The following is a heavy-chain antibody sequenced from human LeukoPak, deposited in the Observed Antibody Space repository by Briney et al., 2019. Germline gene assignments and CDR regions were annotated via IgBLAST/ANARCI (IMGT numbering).Heavy chain of an antibody. CDR1: GYTLTELS. V-gene: IGHV1-24*01. CDR2: LDPEDGET. D-gene: IGHD3-22*01. J-gene: IGHJ4*02. Sequence: ASVKVSCKVSGYTLTELSMHWVRQAPGKGLEWMGGLDPEDGETIYAQKFQGRVTMTEDTSTDTAYMELSSLRSEDTAVYYCATYYCDSSGYYPQPFDYWGQGTLVTVSS. CDR3: ATYYCDSSGYYPQPFDY.